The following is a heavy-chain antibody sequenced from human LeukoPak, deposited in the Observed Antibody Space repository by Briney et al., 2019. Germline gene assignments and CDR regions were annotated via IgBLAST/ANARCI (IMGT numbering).Heavy chain of an antibody. D-gene: IGHD3-9*01. V-gene: IGHV1-69*04. CDR3: ARERGVVYDILTGYYKDAFDI. Sequence: SVKVSCKASGGTFSSYAISWVRQAPGQGLEWMGRIIPILGIANYAQKFQGRVTITADKSTSTAYMELSSLRSEDTAVYYCARERGVVYDILTGYYKDAFDIWGQGTMVTVSS. CDR1: GGTFSSYA. CDR2: IIPILGIA. J-gene: IGHJ3*02.